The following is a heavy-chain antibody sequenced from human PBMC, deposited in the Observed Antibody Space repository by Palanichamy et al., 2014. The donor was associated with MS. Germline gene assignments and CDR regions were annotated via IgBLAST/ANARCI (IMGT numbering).Heavy chain of an antibody. V-gene: IGHV1-18*01. J-gene: IGHJ3*02. CDR1: GYIFTSHG. CDR2: ISTSNGKT. D-gene: IGHD2-21*01. Sequence: QVQLVQSGAEMKKPGASVKVSCKASGYIFTSHGIHWVRQAPGQGLEWMGWISTSNGKTSYPQRVQGRVTMTRDTATNTVYMELTSLKSDDTAIYYCARDRPGDSDAFDIWGQGTRVTVSS. CDR3: ARDRPGDSDAFDI.